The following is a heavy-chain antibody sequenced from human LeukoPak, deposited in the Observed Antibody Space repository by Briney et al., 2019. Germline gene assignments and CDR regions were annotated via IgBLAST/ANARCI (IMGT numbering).Heavy chain of an antibody. D-gene: IGHD3-10*01. CDR1: GGTFSSYS. V-gene: IGHV1-69*02. CDR3: ARSYGSGSYFWFNP. Sequence: SVKVSCKASGGTFSSYSISWVRQAAGQGLEWMGRIIPILGIANYAQKFQGRVTITADKSTSTAYMELSSLRSEDTAVYYCARSYGSGSYFWFNPWGQGTLVTVSS. J-gene: IGHJ5*02. CDR2: IIPILGIA.